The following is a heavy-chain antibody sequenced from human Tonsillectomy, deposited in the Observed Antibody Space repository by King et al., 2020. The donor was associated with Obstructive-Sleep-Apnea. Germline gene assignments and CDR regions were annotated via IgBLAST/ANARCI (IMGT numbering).Heavy chain of an antibody. CDR3: ARATVTTGTDYYYYYGMDV. Sequence: DVQLVESGGGLVQPGGSLRLSCAASGFTFSSYWMHWVRQAPGKGLGWVSRINSDGSSTSYADSVKGRFTISRDNAKNTLYLQMNSLRAEDTAVYYCARATVTTGTDYYYYYGMDVWGQGTTVTVSS. CDR2: INSDGSST. J-gene: IGHJ6*02. CDR1: GFTFSSYW. V-gene: IGHV3-74*02. D-gene: IGHD4-17*01.